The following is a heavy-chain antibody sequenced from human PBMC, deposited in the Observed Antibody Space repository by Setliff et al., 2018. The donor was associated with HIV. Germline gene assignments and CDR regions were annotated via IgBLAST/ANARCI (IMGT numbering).Heavy chain of an antibody. CDR1: GGSISSYY. Sequence: SETLSLTCTVSGGSISSYYWSWIRQPPGKGLEWIGTFYYNGDSRYNPSLKSRVSISVDTSKNQFSLKLSSVTAADTAVYYCARLSVVVALSGTFGWFDPWGQGTLVTVSS. CDR2: FYYNGDS. D-gene: IGHD2-15*01. V-gene: IGHV4-59*08. J-gene: IGHJ5*02. CDR3: ARLSVVVALSGTFGWFDP.